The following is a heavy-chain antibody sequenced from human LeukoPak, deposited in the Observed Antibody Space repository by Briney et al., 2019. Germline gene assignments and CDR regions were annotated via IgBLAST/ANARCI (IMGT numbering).Heavy chain of an antibody. D-gene: IGHD6-19*01. CDR1: GDSISSSRFF. V-gene: IGHV4-39*02. J-gene: IGHJ4*02. CDR2: LSDGGSP. CDR3: ARDANYRDRSGYPSPFDF. Sequence: PSETLSLTCTVSGDSISSSRFFWAWIRQPPGKGLEWIASLSDGGSPKYSPSFQSRVSILTDTSKNQLSLYLKSVTAADTAVYYCARDANYRDRSGYPSPFDFWGQGILVIVSS.